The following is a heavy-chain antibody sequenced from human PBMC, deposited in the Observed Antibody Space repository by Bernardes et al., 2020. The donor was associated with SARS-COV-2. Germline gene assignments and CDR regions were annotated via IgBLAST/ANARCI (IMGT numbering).Heavy chain of an antibody. V-gene: IGHV3-49*03. CDR3: TRRGVVAAPRGQKPLGRQKDD. Sequence: GSLRLSCRASGFYFGDYALSWFRQAPGKGLEWVGLITSKTYGATTEYAASVKGRFSISRDDSNSIVYLQMNSLKTEDTGVNECTRRGVVAAPRGQKPLGRQKDDWDQGVLVTISS. CDR2: ITSKTYGATT. CDR1: GFYFGDYA. D-gene: IGHD1-26*01. J-gene: IGHJ4*02.